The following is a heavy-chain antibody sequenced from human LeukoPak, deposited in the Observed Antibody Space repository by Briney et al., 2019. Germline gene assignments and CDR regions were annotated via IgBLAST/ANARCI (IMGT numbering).Heavy chain of an antibody. CDR3: AKDQIMTVGDY. D-gene: IGHD3-22*01. J-gene: IGHJ4*02. V-gene: IGHV3-23*01. Sequence: GGSLRLSCAASRFTFSSYAMSSVRPAPGKGLEWVSAISGSGGSTYYADSVKGRFTISRDNSKNTLYLQMNSLRAEDTAVYYCAKDQIMTVGDYWGQGTLVTVSS. CDR1: RFTFSSYA. CDR2: ISGSGGST.